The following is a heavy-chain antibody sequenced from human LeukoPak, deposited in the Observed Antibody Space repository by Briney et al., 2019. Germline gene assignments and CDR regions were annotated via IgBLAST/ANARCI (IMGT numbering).Heavy chain of an antibody. CDR3: ACKPTIFGVVTDHDAFDI. J-gene: IGHJ3*02. V-gene: IGHV1-69*05. CDR2: VIPIFGTA. D-gene: IGHD3-3*01. Sequence: SVKVSCKASGYTFTSYAISWVRQAPGQGLEWMGGVIPIFGTANYAQKFQGRVTITTDESTSTAYMELSSLRSEDTAVYYCACKPTIFGVVTDHDAFDIWGQGTMVTVSS. CDR1: GYTFTSYA.